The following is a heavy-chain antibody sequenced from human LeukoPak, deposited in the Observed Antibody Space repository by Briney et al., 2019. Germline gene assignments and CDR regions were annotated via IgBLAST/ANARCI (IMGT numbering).Heavy chain of an antibody. Sequence: PGGSLRLSCAASGFTSSNYAMTWVRQPPGKGRECVSSITGSGSRTYYADSVKGRFTISRDSSKNTLFLQMNSLRADDTAVYYCAARPVADNPAPFDYWGQGTLVTVSS. V-gene: IGHV3-23*01. CDR1: GFTSSNYA. J-gene: IGHJ4*02. D-gene: IGHD6-19*01. CDR3: AARPVADNPAPFDY. CDR2: ITGSGSRT.